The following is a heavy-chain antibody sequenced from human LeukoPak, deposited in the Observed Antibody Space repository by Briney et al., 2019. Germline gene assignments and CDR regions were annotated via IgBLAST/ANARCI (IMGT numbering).Heavy chain of an antibody. CDR2: ISGSGGST. CDR3: VKDQGELLPADY. J-gene: IGHJ4*02. V-gene: IGHV3-23*01. Sequence: PGGSLRLSCAASGFTFRNYGMHWVRQAPGKGLEWVSAISGSGGSTYYADSVKGRFTISRDNSKNTLYLQMSSLRAEDTAVYYCVKDQGELLPADYWGQGTLVTVSS. D-gene: IGHD1-26*01. CDR1: GFTFRNYG.